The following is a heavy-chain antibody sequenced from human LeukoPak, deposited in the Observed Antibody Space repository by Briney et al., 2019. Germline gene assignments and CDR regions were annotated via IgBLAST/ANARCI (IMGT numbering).Heavy chain of an antibody. D-gene: IGHD3-22*01. Sequence: SETLSLTCTVSGGSISSYYWSWIRQPAGKGLEWIGRIYTSGSTNYNPSLKSRVTMSVDTSKNQFSLKLSSVTAADTAVYYCARNTQPASIITMIVVGGASDIWGQGTMVTVSS. CDR2: IYTSGST. V-gene: IGHV4-4*07. CDR1: GGSISSYY. J-gene: IGHJ3*02. CDR3: ARNTQPASIITMIVVGGASDI.